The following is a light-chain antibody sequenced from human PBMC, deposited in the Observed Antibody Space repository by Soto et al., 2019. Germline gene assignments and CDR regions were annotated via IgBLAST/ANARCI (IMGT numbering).Light chain of an antibody. CDR2: AAS. V-gene: IGKV1-39*01. Sequence: QSPSSLSASVEDRVIITCRASQSISNHLNWYQQKPGKAPKLLIFAASSLQSGVPSRFSGSRSGPDFTLTISSLQPEDFATYYCQQSYSSPPTFGQGTKVDIK. CDR1: QSISNH. CDR3: QQSYSSPPT. J-gene: IGKJ1*01.